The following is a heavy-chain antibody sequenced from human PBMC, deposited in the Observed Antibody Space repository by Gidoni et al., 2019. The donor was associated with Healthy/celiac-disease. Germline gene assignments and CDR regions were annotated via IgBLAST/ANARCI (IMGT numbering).Heavy chain of an antibody. V-gene: IGHV3-21*06. CDR2: INGNSGHI. CDR3: ARDQDLSADICLDY. J-gene: IGHJ4*02. Sequence: EVQLVESGGGLVKPGGSLRLPCGASGFTFSAYGMNWFRQAPGKGLEWVSGINGNSGHIYYSDSVKGRFTISRDNAQSSLYLQMNILTVEDTAVYYCARDQDLSADICLDYWGQGTLVTVSS. CDR1: GFTFSAYG. D-gene: IGHD2-15*01.